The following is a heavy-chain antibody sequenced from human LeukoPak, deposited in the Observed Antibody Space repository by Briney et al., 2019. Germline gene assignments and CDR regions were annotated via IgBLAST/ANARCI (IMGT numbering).Heavy chain of an antibody. CDR2: IIGSGAGI. D-gene: IGHD1-14*01. CDR3: SKGKAHDNLDWFDP. CDR1: GFTFSSYA. V-gene: IGHV3-23*01. Sequence: GGSLRLSCAASGFTFSSYAMTWVRQAPGKGLEWVSSIIGSGAGIFLVDSVKGRFTISRDNSKSTMYLQKNSLKADDTAVYYCSKGKAHDNLDWFDPWGQGNLVTVSS. J-gene: IGHJ5*02.